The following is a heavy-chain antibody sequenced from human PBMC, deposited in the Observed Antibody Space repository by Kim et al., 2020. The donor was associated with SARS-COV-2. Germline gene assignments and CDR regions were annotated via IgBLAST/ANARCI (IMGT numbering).Heavy chain of an antibody. D-gene: IGHD1-26*01. Sequence: TNYNPSLKSRVTISVDTSKNQFSLKLSSVTAADTTVYYCAASLAPWFDPWGQGTLVTVSS. CDR3: AASLAPWFDP. V-gene: IGHV4-59*01. J-gene: IGHJ5*02. CDR2: T.